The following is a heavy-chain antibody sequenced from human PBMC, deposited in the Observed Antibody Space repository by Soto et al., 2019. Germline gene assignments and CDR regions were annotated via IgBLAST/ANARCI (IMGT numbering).Heavy chain of an antibody. CDR2: IIPILGIA. Sequence: SVKVSCKASGGTFSSYTISWVRQAPGQGLEWMGRIIPILGIANYAQKFQGRVTITADKSTSTAYMELSSLRSEDTAVYYCARDLDCSGGSCYLNYWGQGTLVTVSS. CDR1: GGTFSSYT. J-gene: IGHJ4*02. V-gene: IGHV1-69*04. CDR3: ARDLDCSGGSCYLNY. D-gene: IGHD2-15*01.